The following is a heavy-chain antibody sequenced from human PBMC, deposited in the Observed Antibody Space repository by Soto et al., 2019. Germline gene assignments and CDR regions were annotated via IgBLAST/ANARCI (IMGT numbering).Heavy chain of an antibody. CDR2: IIPIFGTA. Sequence: SVKVSCKASGGTFSSYSINWVRQAPGQGLEWMGEIIPIFGTANYAQKFQGRVTITADESTSTAYMELSSLRSEDTAVYYCARDGGRHSGGIDHWGQGTLVTVSS. CDR1: GGTFSSYS. J-gene: IGHJ4*02. V-gene: IGHV1-69*13. CDR3: ARDGGRHSGGIDH. D-gene: IGHD1-26*01.